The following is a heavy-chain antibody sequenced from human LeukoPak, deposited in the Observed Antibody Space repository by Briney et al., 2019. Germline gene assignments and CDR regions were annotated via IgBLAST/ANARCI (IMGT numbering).Heavy chain of an antibody. D-gene: IGHD1-26*01. CDR1: GYTFTSYY. V-gene: IGHV1-46*01. J-gene: IGHJ3*02. Sequence: ASVKVSCTASGYTFTSYYMHWVRQAPGQGLGWMGIINPSGGSRSYAQKFQGRVTMTRDTSTSTVYMELSSLRSEDTAVYYCARGSIVGAKTLGFGAFDIWGQGTMVTVSS. CDR2: INPSGGSR. CDR3: ARGSIVGAKTLGFGAFDI.